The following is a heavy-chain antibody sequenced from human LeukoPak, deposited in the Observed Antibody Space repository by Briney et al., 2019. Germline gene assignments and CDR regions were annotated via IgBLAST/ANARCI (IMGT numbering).Heavy chain of an antibody. CDR3: ARVVGLTGCSSSWYSGYYYMDV. D-gene: IGHD6-13*01. CDR2: IIPIFGTT. CDR1: GGTFSSYA. Sequence: ASVKVSCKASGGTFSSYAISWVRQAPGQGLEWMGGIIPIFGTTNYAQKFQDRVTITADKSTSTAYMELSSLRSEDTAVYYCARVVGLTGCSSSWYSGYYYMDVWGKGTTVTVSS. J-gene: IGHJ6*03. V-gene: IGHV1-69*06.